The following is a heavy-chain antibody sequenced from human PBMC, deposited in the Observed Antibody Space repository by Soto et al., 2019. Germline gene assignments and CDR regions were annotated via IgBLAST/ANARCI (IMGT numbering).Heavy chain of an antibody. CDR2: ISYDGSNK. Sequence: LRLSCAASGFTFSSYGMHWVRQAPGKGLEWVAVISYDGSNKYYADSVKGRFTISRDNSKNTLYLQMNSLRAEDTAVYYCAKASSGWYRGEFDYWGQGTLVTVSS. CDR1: GFTFSSYG. CDR3: AKASSGWYRGEFDY. V-gene: IGHV3-30*18. J-gene: IGHJ4*02. D-gene: IGHD6-19*01.